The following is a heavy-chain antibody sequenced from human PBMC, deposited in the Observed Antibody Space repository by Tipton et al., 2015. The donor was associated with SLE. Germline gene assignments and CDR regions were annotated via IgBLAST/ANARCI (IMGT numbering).Heavy chain of an antibody. CDR2: IRAGGSNK. D-gene: IGHD3-3*01. J-gene: IGHJ4*02. V-gene: IGHV3-33*01. Sequence: SLRLSCAASGFTYSGYAMHWVRQAPGKGLEWVAFIRAGGSNKDYADSVKGRFTISRDNSKDSLYLQMNALRAEDTAVYYCARSPVDYWNGYSAWGQGTLVAVSS. CDR3: ARSPVDYWNGYSA. CDR1: GFTYSGYA.